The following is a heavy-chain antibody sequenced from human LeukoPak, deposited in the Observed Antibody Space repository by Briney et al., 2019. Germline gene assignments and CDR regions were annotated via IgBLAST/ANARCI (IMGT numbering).Heavy chain of an antibody. CDR1: GYSFTSYW. D-gene: IGHD3-3*01. CDR3: ARGMVATSTTLDY. CDR2: IYPGDSDT. V-gene: IGHV5-51*01. Sequence: GESLKISCKGSGYSFTSYWIGWVRQMPGKGLEWMGIIYPGDSDTRYSLSFQGQVTISADKSISTAYLQWSSLKASDTAMYYCARGMVATSTTLDYWGQGTLVTVSS. J-gene: IGHJ4*02.